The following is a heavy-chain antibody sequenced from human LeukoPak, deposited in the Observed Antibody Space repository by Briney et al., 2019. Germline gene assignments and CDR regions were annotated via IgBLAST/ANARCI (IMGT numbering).Heavy chain of an antibody. Sequence: SETLSLTCTISGGSVSDYYWSWIRQSPGKGLEWIGYIYHTGSTSYSPTLKSRVTISADTSQNQFSLKVNSVTAADTAVYYCARHRSYDILTGYRRPNWFDPWGQGTLVTVSS. CDR2: IYHTGST. CDR1: GGSVSDYY. J-gene: IGHJ5*02. CDR3: ARHRSYDILTGYRRPNWFDP. V-gene: IGHV4-59*08. D-gene: IGHD3-9*01.